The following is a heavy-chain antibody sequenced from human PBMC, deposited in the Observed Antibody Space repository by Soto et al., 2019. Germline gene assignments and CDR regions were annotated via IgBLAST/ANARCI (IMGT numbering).Heavy chain of an antibody. D-gene: IGHD3-10*01. CDR3: AREHYGSGSYSDFYGMDV. Sequence: SETLSLTCTVPGGSIDRSSYYWAWIRQPPGKGLEWIGGRYNSGTTIYNPSLESRLTISVDASKNQFSLKLSSVTAADTAVYYCAREHYGSGSYSDFYGMDVWGQGTTVTVSS. V-gene: IGHV4-39*02. CDR2: RYNSGTT. CDR1: GGSIDRSSYY. J-gene: IGHJ6*02.